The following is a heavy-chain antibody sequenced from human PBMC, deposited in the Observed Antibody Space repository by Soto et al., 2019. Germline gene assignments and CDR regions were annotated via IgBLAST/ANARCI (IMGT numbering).Heavy chain of an antibody. CDR3: ARERRGCSTTSCYSYGLDV. CDR1: GGSISSFY. CDR2: IYYSGST. J-gene: IGHJ6*02. D-gene: IGHD2-2*01. Sequence: SLTCTVSGGSISSFYWSWIRQPPGEGLEWIGYIYYSGSTDYNPSLKSRVTISVDTSKKQFSLNLRSVTAADSALYYCARERRGCSTTSCYSYGLDVWGQGTTVTVSS. V-gene: IGHV4-59*01.